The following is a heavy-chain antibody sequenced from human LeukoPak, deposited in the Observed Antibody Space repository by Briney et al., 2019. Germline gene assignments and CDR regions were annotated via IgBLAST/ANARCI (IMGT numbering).Heavy chain of an antibody. CDR2: IKGDGNEK. D-gene: IGHD3-10*01. CDR1: GFSFSRYW. CDR3: AKEGAYPIITYDS. J-gene: IGHJ5*01. V-gene: IGHV3-7*01. Sequence: PGGSLRLSCAASGFSFSRYWMNWVRQAPGKGLEWVANIKGDGNEKNYVDSVKGRFSISRYNARNSLYLQMDSLRAEDTAVYYCAKEGAYPIITYDSWGQGALVTVSS.